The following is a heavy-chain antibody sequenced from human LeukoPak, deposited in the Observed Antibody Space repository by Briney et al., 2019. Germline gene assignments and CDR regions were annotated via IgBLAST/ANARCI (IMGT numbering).Heavy chain of an antibody. CDR2: IYHSGST. Sequence: SETLSLTCTVSGYSITSGHYWVWIRQPPGKGLEWIGSIYHSGSTYYNPSLKSRLTISVDTSKNQFSLKLSSVTAADTALYYCARSQILAAAGFDYWGQGTLVTVSS. J-gene: IGHJ4*02. CDR3: ARSQILAAAGFDY. CDR1: GYSITSGHY. V-gene: IGHV4-38-2*02. D-gene: IGHD6-13*01.